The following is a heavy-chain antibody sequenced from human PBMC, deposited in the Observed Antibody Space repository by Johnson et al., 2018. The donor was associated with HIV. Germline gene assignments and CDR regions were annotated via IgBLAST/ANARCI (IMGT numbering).Heavy chain of an antibody. CDR1: GFTFSSYW. J-gene: IGHJ3*02. D-gene: IGHD6-6*01. CDR3: ARAQLLADDAFNN. CDR2: INSDGSST. V-gene: IGHV3-74*02. Sequence: VQLVESGGGVVQPGRSLRLSCAASGFTFSSYWMHWVRQAPGKGLVWVSRINSDGSSTSYADSVKGRFTISRDNAKNTLYLQLNSLRVEDTAIYYCARAQLLADDAFNNWGQGTMVTVSS.